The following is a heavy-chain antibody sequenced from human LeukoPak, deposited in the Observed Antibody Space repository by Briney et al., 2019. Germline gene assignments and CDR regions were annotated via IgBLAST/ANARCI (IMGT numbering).Heavy chain of an antibody. CDR3: AKVVGASSGNAFDI. J-gene: IGHJ3*02. CDR2: ISTHNGNR. V-gene: IGHV1-18*01. Sequence: ASVKVSCKASGYTFSTYEITWVRQAPGQGLEWMGWISTHNGNRVYAQKFQGRVILTTDTSTSTAYMELRSLISDDTAVYYCAKVVGASSGNAFDIWGQGTMVTVSS. CDR1: GYTFSTYE. D-gene: IGHD1-26*01.